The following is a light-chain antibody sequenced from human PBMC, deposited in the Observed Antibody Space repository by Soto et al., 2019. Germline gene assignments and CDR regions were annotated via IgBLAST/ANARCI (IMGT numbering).Light chain of an antibody. V-gene: IGKV3-20*01. J-gene: IGKJ1*01. Sequence: EIVLTQSPDTLSLSPGERATLSCRASQSVSSSYLAWYQQTPGPAPSLLIYGTTNRATGIPDSFSGSGSGTDFTITISRLEDEAFAVYYCHHYGNSLWTFGQGTKVEIK. CDR1: QSVSSSY. CDR2: GTT. CDR3: HHYGNSLWT.